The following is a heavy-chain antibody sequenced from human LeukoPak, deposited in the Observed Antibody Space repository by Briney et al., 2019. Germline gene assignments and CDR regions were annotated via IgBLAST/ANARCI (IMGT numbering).Heavy chain of an antibody. J-gene: IGHJ6*02. D-gene: IGHD4-17*01. Sequence: GGSLRLSCAASGFTFSDYYMSWMRQAPAKGLEWVSSMSSSSSDIYYADAVKGRFTISRDNAKNSLYLQMNTLRAEDTAVYYCARDMDYGPYYYYGMDVWGQGTTVTVSS. V-gene: IGHV3-11*06. CDR2: MSSSSSDI. CDR3: ARDMDYGPYYYYGMDV. CDR1: GFTFSDYY.